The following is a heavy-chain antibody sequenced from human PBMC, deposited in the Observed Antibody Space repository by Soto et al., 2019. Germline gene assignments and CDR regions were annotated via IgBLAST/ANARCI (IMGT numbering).Heavy chain of an antibody. CDR3: YTEHTLFMAH. V-gene: IGHV3-15*01. Sequence: EAQLVESGGGLVTPGESLRLSCVASGFTFSNAWMSWVRLVPGKGLEWIGRITSKSAGETTAYAAPVTGRFTVSRDDLKNTLYLQVNSLKTEDTGIYYCYTEHTLFMAHWGQGTLVTVSS. CDR2: ITSKSAGETT. J-gene: IGHJ4*02. CDR1: GFTFSNAW.